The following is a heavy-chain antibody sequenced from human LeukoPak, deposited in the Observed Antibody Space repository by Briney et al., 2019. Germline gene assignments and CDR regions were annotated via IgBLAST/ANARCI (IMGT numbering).Heavy chain of an antibody. CDR2: IIPIFGTA. V-gene: IGHV1-69*13. CDR3: AREFAYDSSGYYYYY. D-gene: IGHD3-22*01. J-gene: IGHJ4*02. Sequence: ASVKVSCKASGGTFSSYAISWVRQAPGQGLEWMGGIIPIFGTANYAQKFQGRVTITADESTSTAYMELSSLRSEDTAVYYCAREFAYDSSGYYYYYWGQGTLVTVSS. CDR1: GGTFSSYA.